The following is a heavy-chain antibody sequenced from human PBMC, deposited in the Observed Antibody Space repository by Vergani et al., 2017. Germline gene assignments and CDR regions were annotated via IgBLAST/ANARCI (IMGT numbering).Heavy chain of an antibody. CDR3: AKDPSGSGDTFYWYFDL. CDR1: GFTFSSYA. CDR2: ISGSGAST. V-gene: IGHV3-23*01. J-gene: IGHJ2*01. Sequence: EVQLLESGGGLVQPGGSLRLSCAASGFTFSSYAMSWVRKAPGRGLEWVSGISGSGASTYYADSVKGRFTISRDNSKNTLYLQMNSLRAEDTAVYYCAKDPSGSGDTFYWYFDLWGRGTLVTVSS. D-gene: IGHD7-27*01.